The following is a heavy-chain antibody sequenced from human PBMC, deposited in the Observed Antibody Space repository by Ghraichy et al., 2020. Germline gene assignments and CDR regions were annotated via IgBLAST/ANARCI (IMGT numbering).Heavy chain of an antibody. CDR3: AREKCRGSCSFDY. CDR2: TNSDGRNT. D-gene: IGHD2-15*01. J-gene: IGHJ4*02. V-gene: IGHV3-74*01. CDR1: GFTFSDYW. Sequence: GGSLRLSCAASGFTFSDYWMHWVRQVPGKGLVWVSRTNSDGRNTAYADSVKGRFTISRDNAGNTLYLQMNSLSAEDTAVYCCAREKCRGSCSFDYWGQGTLVTVSS.